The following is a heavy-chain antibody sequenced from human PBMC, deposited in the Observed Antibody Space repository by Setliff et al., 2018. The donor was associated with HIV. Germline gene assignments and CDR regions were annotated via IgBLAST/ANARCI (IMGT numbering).Heavy chain of an antibody. V-gene: IGHV4-38-2*01. CDR1: GYSISNTGHY. CDR2: IYHTGDT. Sequence: SETLSLTCVVSGYSISNTGHYWGWIRQPPGKGLEWIGSIYHTGDTYDNPSLKNRVTISRDTSKDRFSLNLRSVTAADTAIYYYARHKTHDYDGNSVYFDFWGQGILVTVSS. CDR3: ARHKTHDYDGNSVYFDF. J-gene: IGHJ4*02. D-gene: IGHD4-17*01.